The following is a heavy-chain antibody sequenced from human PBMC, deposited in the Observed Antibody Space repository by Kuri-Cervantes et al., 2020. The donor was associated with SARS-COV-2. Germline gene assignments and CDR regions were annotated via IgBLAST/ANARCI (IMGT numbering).Heavy chain of an antibody. CDR2: LYIGGST. CDR3: ARVEFWNGYFDY. D-gene: IGHD3-3*01. V-gene: IGHV3-66*02. J-gene: IGHJ4*02. Sequence: GESLKITCAASGFTVSSNYMSWVRQAPGKGLECVSVLYIGGSTYCADSVKGRFTISRDDSKNTLYLQMNSLRAEDTAVYYCARVEFWNGYFDYWGQGTLVTVSS. CDR1: GFTVSSNY.